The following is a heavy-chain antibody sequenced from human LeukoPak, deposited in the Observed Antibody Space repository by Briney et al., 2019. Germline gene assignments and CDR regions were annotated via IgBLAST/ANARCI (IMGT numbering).Heavy chain of an antibody. Sequence: SETLSLTCAVSGDSISTNNWWAWIRQAPGKGLEWIGYIYYSGSTYSNPSLKSRVTMSLDTSKNQFSLKLSSVTAVDTAVYYCARKKDSSSWYDYWGQGTLVTVSS. CDR1: GDSISTNNW. CDR2: IYYSGST. J-gene: IGHJ4*02. CDR3: ARKKDSSSWYDY. V-gene: IGHV4-28*01. D-gene: IGHD6-13*01.